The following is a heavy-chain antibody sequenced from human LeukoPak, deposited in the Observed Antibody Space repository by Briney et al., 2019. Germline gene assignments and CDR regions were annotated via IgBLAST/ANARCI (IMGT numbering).Heavy chain of an antibody. Sequence: GGSLRLSCAASGFSFSTHAMGWVRQAPGKGLEWVSVISGSGDNTYQADSVKGRFIISRDNSNNTLSVQMNSLRAEDTAVYYCVKRAKYSGSSVDYFYMDVWPKGPTVPVPS. CDR3: VKRAKYSGSSVDYFYMDV. CDR1: GFSFSTHA. J-gene: IGHJ6*03. CDR2: ISGSGDNT. V-gene: IGHV3-23*01. D-gene: IGHD1-26*01.